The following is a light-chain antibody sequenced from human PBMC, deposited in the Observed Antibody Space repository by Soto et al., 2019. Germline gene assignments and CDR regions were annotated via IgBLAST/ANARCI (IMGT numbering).Light chain of an antibody. CDR1: SSDVGGYNY. V-gene: IGLV2-8*01. Sequence: QSVLTQPPSASGSPGQSVTISCTGTSSDVGGYNYVSWYQQHPGKAPKLMIYEVSKRPSGVPDRFSGSKSGNTASLTVSGLHAEEEADSYCSSYAGSNNLVFGGGTKLTVL. CDR3: SSYAGSNNLV. J-gene: IGLJ2*01. CDR2: EVS.